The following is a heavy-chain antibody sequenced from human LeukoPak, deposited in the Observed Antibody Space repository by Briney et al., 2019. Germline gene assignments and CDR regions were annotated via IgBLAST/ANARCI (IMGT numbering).Heavy chain of an antibody. Sequence: PGGSLRLSCAASGFTFSSYAMSWVRQAPGKGLEWVSDISSSGSTIYYADSVKGRFTISRDNAKKSLYLQMNSLRAEDTAVYYCAREKVDDYWEDYGSGSYSDYWGQGTLVTVSS. V-gene: IGHV3-48*04. CDR1: GFTFSSYA. CDR2: ISSSGSTI. CDR3: AREKVDDYWEDYGSGSYSDY. J-gene: IGHJ4*02. D-gene: IGHD3-10*01.